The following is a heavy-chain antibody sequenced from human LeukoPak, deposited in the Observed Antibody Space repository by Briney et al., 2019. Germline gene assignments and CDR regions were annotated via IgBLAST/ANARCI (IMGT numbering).Heavy chain of an antibody. Sequence: RSLRLSCAASGFTFSRYAMHWVRQAPGKGLEWVAVISYDGSNKYYADSVKGRFTISRDNSKNTLYLQMNSLRAEGTAVYYCVRDRAEAYRGYFSYYYYGMDVWGQGTTVTVSS. CDR1: GFTFSRYA. CDR3: VRDRAEAYRGYFSYYYYGMDV. D-gene: IGHD3-22*01. CDR2: ISYDGSNK. J-gene: IGHJ6*02. V-gene: IGHV3-30*04.